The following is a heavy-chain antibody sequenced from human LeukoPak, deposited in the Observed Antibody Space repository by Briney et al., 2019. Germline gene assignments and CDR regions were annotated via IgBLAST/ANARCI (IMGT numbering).Heavy chain of an antibody. CDR3: ARATYYYDSSGYYYDY. J-gene: IGHJ4*02. Sequence: PSETLSLTCTVSGGSISSSSYSWGWIRQPPGKGLEWIGSIYYSGSTYYNPSLKSRVTISVDTSKNQFSLKLSSVTAADTAVYYCARATYYYDSSGYYYDYWGQGTLVTVSS. CDR1: GGSISSSSYS. V-gene: IGHV4-39*01. D-gene: IGHD3-22*01. CDR2: IYYSGST.